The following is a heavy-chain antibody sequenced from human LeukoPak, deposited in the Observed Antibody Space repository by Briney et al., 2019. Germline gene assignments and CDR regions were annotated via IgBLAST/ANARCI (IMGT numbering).Heavy chain of an antibody. J-gene: IGHJ5*02. CDR1: GGTFSSYA. Sequence: SVKVSCKASGGTFSSYAISWVRQAPGQGLEWMGGIIPIFGTANYAQKFQGRVTITADESTSTAYMELSSLRSEDTAVYYCARDRIGESSSSRAWFDPWGQGTLATVSS. D-gene: IGHD3-10*01. CDR2: IIPIFGTA. V-gene: IGHV1-69*01. CDR3: ARDRIGESSSSRAWFDP.